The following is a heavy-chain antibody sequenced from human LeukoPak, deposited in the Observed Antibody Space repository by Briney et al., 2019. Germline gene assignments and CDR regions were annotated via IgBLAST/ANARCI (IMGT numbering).Heavy chain of an antibody. CDR1: GYIFTNYA. V-gene: IGHV1-3*01. J-gene: IGHJ6*02. CDR3: SRDRWHCDVNCDSVYYYSLDV. CDR2: INPGNGET. Sequence: ASVKVSCKGSGYIFTNYAVQWVRQAPGQSLEWLGWINPGNGETRYSRKFQGRVTMSIDTSATTAYMELDSLTAEDTAIYYCSRDRWHCDVNCDSVYYYSLDVWGQGTTVTVSS. D-gene: IGHD2-21*02.